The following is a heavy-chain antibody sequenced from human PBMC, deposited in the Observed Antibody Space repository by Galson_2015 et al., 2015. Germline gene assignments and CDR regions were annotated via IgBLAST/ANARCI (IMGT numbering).Heavy chain of an antibody. D-gene: IGHD3-10*01. CDR3: ARVWNYYGSGSRCGAFDI. CDR2: IDWDDDK. J-gene: IGHJ3*02. V-gene: IGHV2-70*01. CDR1: GFSLSTSGMC. Sequence: PALVKPTQTLTLTCTFSGFSLSTSGMCVSWIRQPPGKALEWLALIDWDDDKYYSTSLETRLTISKDTSKNQVVLTMTNMDPVDTATYYGARVWNYYGSGSRCGAFDIWGQGTMVTVSS.